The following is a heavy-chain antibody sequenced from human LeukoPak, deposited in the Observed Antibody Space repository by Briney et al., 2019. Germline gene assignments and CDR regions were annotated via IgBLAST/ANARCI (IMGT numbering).Heavy chain of an antibody. J-gene: IGHJ4*02. D-gene: IGHD3-3*01. CDR3: ARGGTIFGVVIQQPLDY. CDR2: INPNSGGT. Sequence: GASVKVSCKASGYTFTGYYMHWVRRAPGQGLEWMGWINPNSGGTNYAQKFQGWVTMTRDTSISTAYMELSRLRSDDTAVYYCARGGTIFGVVIQQPLDYWGQGTLVTVSS. V-gene: IGHV1-2*04. CDR1: GYTFTGYY.